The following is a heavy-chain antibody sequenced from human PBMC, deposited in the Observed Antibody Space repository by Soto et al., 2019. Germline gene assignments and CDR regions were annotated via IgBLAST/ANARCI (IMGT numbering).Heavy chain of an antibody. Sequence: ASVKVSCKASGYTFTSYDINWVRQATGQGLEWMGWMNPNSGNTGYAQKFQGRVTMTRNTSISTAYMELSSLRSEDTAVYYCARGFTVRGVIITGYYYGMDVWGQGTTVTV. CDR3: ARGFTVRGVIITGYYYGMDV. CDR1: GYTFTSYD. D-gene: IGHD3-10*01. V-gene: IGHV1-8*01. J-gene: IGHJ6*02. CDR2: MNPNSGNT.